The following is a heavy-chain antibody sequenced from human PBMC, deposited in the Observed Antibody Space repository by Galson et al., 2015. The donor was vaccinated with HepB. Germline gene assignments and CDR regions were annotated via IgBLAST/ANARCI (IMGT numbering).Heavy chain of an antibody. CDR2: ITGPGGGT. V-gene: IGHV3-23*01. CDR3: ATARDDFWSGYWFDS. CDR1: GFTFSRYA. J-gene: IGHJ5*01. Sequence: LRLSCAASGFTFSRYAMNWVRQAPGRGQEWISSITGPGGGTYSADSVKGRFTISRDNSRNTLFLHIDSLRAEDTAVYYCATARDDFWSGYWFDSWGQGTLVTVSS. D-gene: IGHD3-3*01.